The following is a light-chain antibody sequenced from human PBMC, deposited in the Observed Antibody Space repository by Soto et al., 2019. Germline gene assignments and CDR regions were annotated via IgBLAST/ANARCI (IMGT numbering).Light chain of an antibody. CDR2: EVR. CDR1: SSGVGGYNH. CDR3: CSYTSSSIRV. Sequence: QSALTQPASVSGSPGQSITISCTGTSSGVGGYNHVSWYQQHPGKAPKLIIYEVRNRPSGVSNRLSGSKSGNTASLTISGLQADDEADYYCCSYTSSSIRVFGGGTKLTVL. J-gene: IGLJ3*02. V-gene: IGLV2-14*01.